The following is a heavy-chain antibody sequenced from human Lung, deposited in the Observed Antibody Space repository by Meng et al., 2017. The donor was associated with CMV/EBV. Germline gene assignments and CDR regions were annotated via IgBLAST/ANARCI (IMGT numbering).Heavy chain of an antibody. Sequence: ASVKVSXKASGYTFSNYDIIWVRQASGQGLEWVGWMNPNRGNTAYAQKFQGRVTMTRDTSTSIAYMELSSLRSGDTAVYYCARGQVQCSTINCHDYRFSGMDVWGKGNXVNGFS. D-gene: IGHD2/OR15-2a*01. CDR3: ARGQVQCSTINCHDYRFSGMDV. J-gene: IGHJ6*04. CDR2: MNPNRGNT. CDR1: GYTFSNYD. V-gene: IGHV1-8*01.